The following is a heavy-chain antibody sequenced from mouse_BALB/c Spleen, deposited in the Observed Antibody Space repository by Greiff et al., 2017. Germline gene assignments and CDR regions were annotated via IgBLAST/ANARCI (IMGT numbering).Heavy chain of an antibody. V-gene: IGHV5-17*02. CDR2: ISSGSSTI. CDR1: GFTFSSFG. D-gene: IGHD1-1*01. CDR3: ARSDYYGSGYFDV. Sequence: DVMLVESGGGLVQPGGSRKLSCAASGFTFSSFGMHWVRQAPEKGLEWVAYISSGSSTIYYADTVKGRFTISRDNPKNTLFLQMTSLRSEDTAMYYCARSDYYGSGYFDVWGAGTTVTVAA. J-gene: IGHJ1*01.